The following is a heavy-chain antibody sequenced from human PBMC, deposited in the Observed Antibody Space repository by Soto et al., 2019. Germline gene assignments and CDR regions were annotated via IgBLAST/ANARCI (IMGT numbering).Heavy chain of an antibody. Sequence: VQLVESGGGLVEPGGSLRLSCAASGFTFSNAWMSWVRQAPGKGLEWVGRIKRKTDGGTTDYAAPVKGRFTISRDDSKNTLYLQMNSLKTEDTAVYYCTRGSSGWYFDLWGRGTLVTVSS. D-gene: IGHD1-26*01. CDR2: IKRKTDGGTT. J-gene: IGHJ2*01. CDR1: GFTFSNAW. V-gene: IGHV3-15*01. CDR3: TRGSSGWYFDL.